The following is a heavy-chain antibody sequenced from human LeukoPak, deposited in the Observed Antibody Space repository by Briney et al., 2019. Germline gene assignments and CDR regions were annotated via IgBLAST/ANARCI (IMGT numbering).Heavy chain of an antibody. Sequence: GGSLRLSCAASGFTFSDYTMNWVRQAPGKGLEWVSSISSGGNSIYYADSLKGRFTISRDNAKNSLYLQMNSLRAEDTAVYYCARVAVAGAPNYYGLDVWGQGTTVTVSS. CDR1: GFTFSDYT. CDR2: ISSGGNSI. V-gene: IGHV3-21*01. J-gene: IGHJ6*02. D-gene: IGHD6-19*01. CDR3: ARVAVAGAPNYYGLDV.